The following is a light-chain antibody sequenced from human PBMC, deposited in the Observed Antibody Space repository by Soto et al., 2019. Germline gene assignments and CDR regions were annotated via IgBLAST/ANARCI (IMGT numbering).Light chain of an antibody. CDR2: DAS. J-gene: IGKJ3*01. CDR1: QTVDS. Sequence: EIVLTQSPGTLSLSPGERAILSCRANQTVDSLAWYQQRPGQPPRLLIYDASNRATGIPARFSGSGAGTDCSLSVSSREPEDFAVYYCQQRGNWPPTFGPGTNVDIK. CDR3: QQRGNWPPT. V-gene: IGKV3-11*01.